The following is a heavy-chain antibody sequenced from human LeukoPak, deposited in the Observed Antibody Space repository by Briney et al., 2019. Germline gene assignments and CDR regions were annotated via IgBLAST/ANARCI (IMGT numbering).Heavy chain of an antibody. CDR2: FDPEDGET. J-gene: IGHJ6*02. CDR1: GYTLTELS. Sequence: ASVKVSCKASGYTLTELSMHWVRQAPGKGLEWMGGFDPEDGETIYAQKFQGRVTMTEDTSTDTAYMELSSLRSEDTAVYYCATDKRIAVAGTNYYYGMDVWGQGTTVTVSS. CDR3: ATDKRIAVAGTNYYYGMDV. V-gene: IGHV1-24*01. D-gene: IGHD6-19*01.